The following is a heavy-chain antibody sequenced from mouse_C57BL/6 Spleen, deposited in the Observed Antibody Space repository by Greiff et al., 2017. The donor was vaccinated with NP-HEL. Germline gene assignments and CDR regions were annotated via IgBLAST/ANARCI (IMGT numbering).Heavy chain of an antibody. CDR1: GYAFTNYL. Sequence: VQRVESGAELVRPGTSVKVSCKASGYAFTNYLIAWVKQRPGQGLEWIGVINPGSGGTNYNEKFKGKATLTADKSSSPAYMQLSSLTSEDSAVYLCASSGSDGYVYYWGQGTLVTVSA. CDR3: ASSGSDGYVYY. V-gene: IGHV1-54*01. J-gene: IGHJ3*01. CDR2: INPGSGGT. D-gene: IGHD2-2*01.